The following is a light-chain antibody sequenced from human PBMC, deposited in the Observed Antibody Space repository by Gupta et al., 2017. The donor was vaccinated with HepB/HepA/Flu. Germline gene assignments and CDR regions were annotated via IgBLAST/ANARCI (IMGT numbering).Light chain of an antibody. J-gene: IGKJ3*01. CDR1: QGISVH. V-gene: IGKV1-27*01. CDR3: QKYYDAPLT. Sequence: DIQMTQSPSSLSASVGDRVTLTCRASQGISVHLAWYQQRPGKVPSLLIYGASTLHSGVPSRFSGSGSGTDFTLTISSLQPEDVATYYCQKYYDAPLTFGPGTEVHIK. CDR2: GAS.